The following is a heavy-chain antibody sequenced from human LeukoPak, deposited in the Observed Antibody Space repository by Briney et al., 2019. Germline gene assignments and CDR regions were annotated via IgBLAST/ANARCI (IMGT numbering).Heavy chain of an antibody. Sequence: GESLKISCKGSGYSFTSYWIGWVRQMPGKGLEWMGIIYPGDSDTRYSPSFQGQVTISADKSISTAYLQCSSLKASDTAMYYCARSPRITMVRGELGVDYWGQGTLVTVSS. J-gene: IGHJ4*02. CDR1: GYSFTSYW. V-gene: IGHV5-51*01. CDR3: ARSPRITMVRGELGVDY. CDR2: IYPGDSDT. D-gene: IGHD3-10*01.